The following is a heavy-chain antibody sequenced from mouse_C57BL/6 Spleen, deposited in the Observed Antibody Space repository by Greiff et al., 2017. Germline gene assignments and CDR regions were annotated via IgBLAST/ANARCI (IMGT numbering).Heavy chain of an antibody. D-gene: IGHD1-1*01. J-gene: IGHJ1*03. CDR3: ARSKDYGSSYGYFDV. CDR2: INPSSGYT. Sequence: QVQLQQSGAELAKPGASVKLSCKASGYTFTSYWMHWVKQRPGQGLEWIGYINPSSGYTKYNQKFKDKDKLTADKSSSTAYMQLSSLTYEDSAVYYCARSKDYGSSYGYFDVWGTGTTVTVSS. CDR1: GYTFTSYW. V-gene: IGHV1-7*01.